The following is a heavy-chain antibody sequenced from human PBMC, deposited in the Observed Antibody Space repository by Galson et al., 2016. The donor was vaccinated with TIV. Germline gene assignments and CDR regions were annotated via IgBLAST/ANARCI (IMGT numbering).Heavy chain of an antibody. J-gene: IGHJ4*02. Sequence: SLRLSCAVSGFSLKDYGTHWVRQAPGKGLEWVAVIGCDGTTKYYADSVNGRFTISRDTSTNTLSLRMDSLIGEDTAMYYCARSAAFGTRSWYVFDYWGQGSMVTVSS. CDR1: GFSLKDYG. D-gene: IGHD3-3*02. CDR2: IGCDGTTK. CDR3: ARSAAFGTRSWYVFDY. V-gene: IGHV3-33*01.